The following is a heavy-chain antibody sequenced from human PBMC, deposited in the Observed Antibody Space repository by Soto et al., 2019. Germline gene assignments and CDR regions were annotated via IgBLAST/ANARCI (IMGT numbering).Heavy chain of an antibody. CDR1: GYTFTGYY. V-gene: IGHV1-2*04. J-gene: IGHJ4*02. D-gene: IGHD2-15*01. Sequence: ASVKVSCKASGYTFTGYYMHWVRQAPGQGLEWMGWINPSSGGTNYAQKFQGWVTMTRDTSISTAYMELSRLRSDDTAVYYCARVRSDCSGGSCYSNPYYFDYWGQGTLATVSS. CDR2: INPSSGGT. CDR3: ARVRSDCSGGSCYSNPYYFDY.